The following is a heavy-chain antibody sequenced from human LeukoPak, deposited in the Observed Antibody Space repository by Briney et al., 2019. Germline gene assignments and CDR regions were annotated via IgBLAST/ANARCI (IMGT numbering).Heavy chain of an antibody. CDR2: IYHSGST. J-gene: IGHJ4*02. V-gene: IGHV4-30-2*01. Sequence: SQTLSLTCAVSGGSISSGGYSWSWIRQQPGKGLEWIGYIYHSGSTYYNPSLKSRVTISVDRSKNQFSLKLSSVTAADTAVYYCATFGGNGFDYWGQGTLVTVSS. D-gene: IGHD4-23*01. CDR3: ATFGGNGFDY. CDR1: GGSISSGGYS.